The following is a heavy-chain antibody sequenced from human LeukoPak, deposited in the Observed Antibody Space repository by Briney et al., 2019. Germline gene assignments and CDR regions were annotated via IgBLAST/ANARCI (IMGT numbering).Heavy chain of an antibody. D-gene: IGHD3-3*01. V-gene: IGHV1-18*01. J-gene: IGHJ4*02. CDR3: ARVIYDFWSGYALEGDY. Sequence: ASVKFSCKASGYTFTSYGISWVRQAPGQGLEWMGWISAYNGNTNYAQKLQGRVTMTTDTSTSTAYMELRSLRSDDTAVYYCARVIYDFWSGYALEGDYWGQGTLVTVSS. CDR2: ISAYNGNT. CDR1: GYTFTSYG.